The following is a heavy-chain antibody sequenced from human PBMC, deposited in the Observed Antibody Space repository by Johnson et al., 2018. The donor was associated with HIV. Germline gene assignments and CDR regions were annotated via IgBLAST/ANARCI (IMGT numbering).Heavy chain of an antibody. CDR3: ATLWFGEVSVYDAFDV. Sequence: QVQLVESGGGVVQPGRSLRLSCAASGFTFSSYGMHWVRQAPGKGLEWVAVMWYDGSNKYYADSVKGRFTSSRDNSKNTLYLQMNSLRAEDTAIYYCATLWFGEVSVYDAFDVWGQGTMVTVSS. V-gene: IGHV3-33*08. CDR2: MWYDGSNK. CDR1: GFTFSSYG. J-gene: IGHJ3*01. D-gene: IGHD3-10*01.